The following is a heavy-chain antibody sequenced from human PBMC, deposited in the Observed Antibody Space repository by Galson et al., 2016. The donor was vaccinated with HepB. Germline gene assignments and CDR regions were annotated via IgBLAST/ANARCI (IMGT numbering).Heavy chain of an antibody. V-gene: IGHV3-23*01. CDR2: LSGSGGST. D-gene: IGHD6-19*01. CDR1: GFTFSSHA. J-gene: IGHJ5*01. Sequence: SLRLSCAASGFTFSSHAMSWVRQAPGRGLEWVSCLSGSGGSTYYADYVKGRFTISRDNSKNTLYLQMNSLRAEDTAIYYCARDPSWYTSGWYDFWGQGTLVTVSS. CDR3: ARDPSWYTSGWYDF.